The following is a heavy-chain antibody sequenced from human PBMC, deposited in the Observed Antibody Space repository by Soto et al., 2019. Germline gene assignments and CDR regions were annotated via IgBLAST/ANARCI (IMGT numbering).Heavy chain of an antibody. D-gene: IGHD3-22*01. J-gene: IGHJ5*02. Sequence: QVQLVQSGAEVKKPGSSVKVSCKASGGTFSSYAISWVRQAPGQGLEWMGGIIPIFGTANYAQKFQGRVTITADKSTNTAYMELSSLRSEETAVYYCARVLYVSSGYAPEGLNPWGAGTLVTVSS. CDR2: IIPIFGTA. V-gene: IGHV1-69*06. CDR1: GGTFSSYA. CDR3: ARVLYVSSGYAPEGLNP.